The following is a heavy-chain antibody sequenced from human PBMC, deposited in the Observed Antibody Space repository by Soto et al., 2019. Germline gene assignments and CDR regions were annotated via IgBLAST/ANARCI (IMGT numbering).Heavy chain of an antibody. V-gene: IGHV4-34*01. CDR3: STRAYDTNGYYRFDP. Sequence: QVQLQQWGAGLLKPSETLSLTCAVYGWSFSGHSWTWIRQPPGKGLEWIGDINHSGRVNYSPSLKSRVTISLDTSKNQFSLTLSAVTAADTAMYYCSTRAYDTNGYYRFDPWGQGTLVTVSS. CDR1: GWSFSGHS. CDR2: INHSGRV. D-gene: IGHD3-22*01. J-gene: IGHJ5*01.